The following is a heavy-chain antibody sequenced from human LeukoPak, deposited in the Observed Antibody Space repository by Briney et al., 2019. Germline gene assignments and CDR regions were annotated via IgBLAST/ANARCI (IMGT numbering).Heavy chain of an antibody. CDR3: AKADYYGSGSPFDY. Sequence: GGSLRLSCAASGFTFDDYAMHWVRQAPGKGLEWVSGISWNSGSIGYADSVKGRFTISRDNAKNSLYLQMNSLRAEDTALYYCAKADYYGSGSPFDYWGQGTLVTVSS. CDR2: ISWNSGSI. CDR1: GFTFDDYA. V-gene: IGHV3-9*01. J-gene: IGHJ4*02. D-gene: IGHD3-10*01.